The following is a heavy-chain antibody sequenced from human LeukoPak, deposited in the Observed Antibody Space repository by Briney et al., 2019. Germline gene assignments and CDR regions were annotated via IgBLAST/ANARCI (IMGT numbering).Heavy chain of an antibody. J-gene: IGHJ4*02. V-gene: IGHV4-59*01. CDR1: GGSISSYY. Sequence: SETLSLTCTVSGGSISSYYWSWIRQPPGKGLEWIGYIYYSGSTNYNPSLKSRVTISVDTSKNQFSLKLCSVTAADTAVYYCAREGQQLSTPIDYWGQGTLVTVSS. D-gene: IGHD6-13*01. CDR3: AREGQQLSTPIDY. CDR2: IYYSGST.